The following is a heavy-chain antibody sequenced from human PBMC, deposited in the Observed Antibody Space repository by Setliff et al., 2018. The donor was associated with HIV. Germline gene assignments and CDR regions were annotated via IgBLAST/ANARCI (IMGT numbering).Heavy chain of an antibody. CDR2: IYHSGAT. V-gene: IGHV4-38-2*02. CDR1: GDSVTTPYY. Sequence: SETLSLTCTLSGDSVTTPYYWGWIRQPPGKGLEWVGSIYHSGATYFTPSLKSRVTLSVDTSKNQFFLRLTAVSAADTGLYFCARHSPVTTEDYMDVWGKGTTVTVSS. CDR3: ARHSPVTTEDYMDV. J-gene: IGHJ6*03. D-gene: IGHD4-17*01.